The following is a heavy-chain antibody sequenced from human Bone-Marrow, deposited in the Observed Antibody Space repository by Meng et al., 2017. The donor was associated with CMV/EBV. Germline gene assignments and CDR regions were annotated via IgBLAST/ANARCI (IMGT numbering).Heavy chain of an antibody. CDR3: ARVQYYDFWSGYYTYPYYYGMDV. Sequence: SCAASEFTFSSYAMHWVRQAPGKGLEWVAVISYDGSNKYYADSVKGRFTISRDNSKNTLYLQMNSLRAEDTAVYYCARVQYYDFWSGYYTYPYYYGMDVWGQGTTVTVSS. D-gene: IGHD3-3*01. J-gene: IGHJ6*02. CDR1: EFTFSSYA. CDR2: ISYDGSNK. V-gene: IGHV3-30*04.